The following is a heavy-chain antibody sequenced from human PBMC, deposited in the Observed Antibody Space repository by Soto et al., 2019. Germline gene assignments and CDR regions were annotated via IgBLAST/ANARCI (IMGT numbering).Heavy chain of an antibody. J-gene: IGHJ6*02. V-gene: IGHV3-49*04. CDR3: TRGTRPYGMDV. CDR1: GFTFGDYA. D-gene: IGHD6-6*01. Sequence: GGSLRLSCTGSGFTFGDYAMSWVRRAPGKGLEWVGFIRSKADGGTTEWAASVRGRFTFSRDDSKRIAYLQMNSLKTEDTGVYCGTRGTRPYGMDVWGQGTTVTVSS. CDR2: IRSKADGGTT.